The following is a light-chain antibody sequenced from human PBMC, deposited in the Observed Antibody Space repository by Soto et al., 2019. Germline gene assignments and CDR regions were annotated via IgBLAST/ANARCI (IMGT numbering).Light chain of an antibody. V-gene: IGKV3-15*01. J-gene: IGKJ2*01. CDR2: TAT. Sequence: EVVLTQSPAIMSVSPGERATLSCRASQSVNNMLAWYQQKPGQAPRLVIHTATTRAPGIPARFSGSGSGTEFTLTISSLQSEDFAVYYCQQYHIWPPETLGQGTKLVI. CDR1: QSVNNM. CDR3: QQYHIWPPET.